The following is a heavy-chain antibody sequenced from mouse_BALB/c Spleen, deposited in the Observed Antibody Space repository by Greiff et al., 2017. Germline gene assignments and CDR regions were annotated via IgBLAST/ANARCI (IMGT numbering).Heavy chain of an antibody. D-gene: IGHD3-3*01. J-gene: IGHJ3*01. CDR2: IWAGGST. CDR3: ARDGDFRFAY. Sequence: VQLQQSGPGLVAPSQSLSITCTVSGFSLTSYGVHWVRQPPGKGLEWLGVIWAGGSTNYNSALMSRLSISKDNSKSQVFLKMNSLQTDDTAMYYCARDGDFRFAYWGQGTLVTVSA. CDR1: GFSLTSYG. V-gene: IGHV2-9*02.